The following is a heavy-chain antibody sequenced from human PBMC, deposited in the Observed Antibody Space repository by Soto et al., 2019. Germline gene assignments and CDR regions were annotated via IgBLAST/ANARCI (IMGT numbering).Heavy chain of an antibody. J-gene: IGHJ6*02. CDR1: GYPFTSYY. Sequence: GSSVKVSCKASGYPFTSYYIHWVRQAPGQGLEWLGAINPRGGGTTSAQKFQGRVTMTRDTSTSTVYMELSSLRSDDTAVYSCATDRGSSGHRPGYYYYGLDVCGQGITVTV. D-gene: IGHD2-15*01. CDR3: ATDRGSSGHRPGYYYYGLDV. V-gene: IGHV1-46*01. CDR2: INPRGGGT.